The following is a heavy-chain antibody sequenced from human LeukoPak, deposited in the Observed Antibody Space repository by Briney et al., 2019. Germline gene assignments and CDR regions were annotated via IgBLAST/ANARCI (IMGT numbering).Heavy chain of an antibody. CDR2: ISYDGSNK. V-gene: IGHV3-30-3*01. Sequence: GGSLRLSCAASGFSFSIYPMHWVRQAPGKGLEWVAAISYDGSNKYYADSGKGRFTISRDNSENTNSENTLYLQMNSLRAEDTAVYYCARVKSYYDPQNAFDIWGQGTMVTVSS. CDR3: ARVKSYYDPQNAFDI. J-gene: IGHJ3*02. CDR1: GFSFSIYP. D-gene: IGHD3-22*01.